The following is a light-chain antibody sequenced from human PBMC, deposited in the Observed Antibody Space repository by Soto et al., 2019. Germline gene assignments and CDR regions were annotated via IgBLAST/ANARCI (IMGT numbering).Light chain of an antibody. V-gene: IGKV1-5*03. CDR2: KAS. CDR3: QQYNSYPYT. CDR1: QSISSW. J-gene: IGKJ5*01. Sequence: DIQMNQSPSTPSESVVDRVTTTCRASQSISSWLAWYQHKPAKAPKLLIYKASSLESGVPSRFSGSGSGTEFTLTISSLQPDDFATYYCQQYNSYPYTFGQGTRLEIK.